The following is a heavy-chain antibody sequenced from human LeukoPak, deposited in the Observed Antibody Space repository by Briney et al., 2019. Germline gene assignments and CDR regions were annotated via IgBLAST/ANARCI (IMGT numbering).Heavy chain of an antibody. CDR1: GYTFTSYD. V-gene: IGHV1-8*01. CDR2: MNPNSGNT. D-gene: IGHD3-10*01. J-gene: IGHJ4*02. Sequence: EASVKVSCKASGYTFTSYDINWVRQATGQGLEWMGWMNPNSGNTGYAQKFQGRVTITRDTSASTAHMELSSLRSEDTAVYYCARESRRGQDYYGSGSYYPYWGQGTLVSVSS. CDR3: ARESRRGQDYYGSGSYYPY.